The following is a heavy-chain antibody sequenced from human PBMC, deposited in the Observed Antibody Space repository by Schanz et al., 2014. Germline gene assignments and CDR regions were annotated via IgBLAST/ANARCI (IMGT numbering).Heavy chain of an antibody. Sequence: QVQLVQSGAEMKKPGASVKVSCKASGYTLSAYSLHWVRQAPGQGLEWMGRIIPILGIANYAQKFQGRVTNTADKSTSTAYMDLSSLRPEDTAVYYCARSNYYDNSDYYNSFDYWGQGTLVTVSS. D-gene: IGHD3-22*01. CDR1: GYTLSAYS. J-gene: IGHJ4*02. CDR3: ARSNYYDNSDYYNSFDY. CDR2: IIPILGIA. V-gene: IGHV1-69*04.